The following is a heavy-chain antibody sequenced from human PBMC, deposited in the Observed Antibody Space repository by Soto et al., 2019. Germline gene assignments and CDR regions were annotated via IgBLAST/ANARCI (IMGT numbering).Heavy chain of an antibody. CDR2: ISYDGSNK. CDR3: AKGHYSSTWYYFDY. V-gene: IGHV3-30*18. J-gene: IGHJ4*02. CDR1: GFTFGACG. D-gene: IGHD6-13*01. Sequence: PLRLPCGAFGFTFGACGMHWVRQAPGKGLEWVALISYDGSNKYYADSVKGRFTISRDNSKNTLYLQMSSLRAEDTAVYYCAKGHYSSTWYYFDYWGQGTLVTVSS.